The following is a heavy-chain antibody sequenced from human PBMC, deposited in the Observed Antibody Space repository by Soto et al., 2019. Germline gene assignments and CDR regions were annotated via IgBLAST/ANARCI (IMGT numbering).Heavy chain of an antibody. CDR1: GYIFTNFY. D-gene: IGHD6-6*01. CDR3: TRGLASGDY. V-gene: IGHV1-46*03. Sequence: QVQLVQPGAEVKKPGASVKFSCKASGYIFTNFYIHWVRQAPGQGLEWIGIINPNCGSTNYAQNFQGRVTMTRDTYTSTVYMDLSSLRSEDTAVYYCTRGLASGDYWGQGTLITVSS. CDR2: INPNCGST. J-gene: IGHJ4*02.